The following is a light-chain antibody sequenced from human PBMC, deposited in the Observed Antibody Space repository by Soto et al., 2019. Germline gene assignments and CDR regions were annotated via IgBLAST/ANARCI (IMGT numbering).Light chain of an antibody. Sequence: EIVMTQSPATLAVSPGDRATLSCXARQSVRINVAWYQHKPGQAPRLLXYASSNRATGIPARFSGSGSGTEFTLTITSLQSEDFAVYYCQQYNNWPEYTFGQGTKVDIK. V-gene: IGKV3D-15*01. CDR1: QSVRIN. CDR3: QQYNNWPEYT. J-gene: IGKJ2*01. CDR2: ASS.